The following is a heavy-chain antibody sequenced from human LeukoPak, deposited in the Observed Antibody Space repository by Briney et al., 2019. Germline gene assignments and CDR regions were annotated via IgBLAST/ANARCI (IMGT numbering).Heavy chain of an antibody. V-gene: IGHV1-46*01. CDR3: ARDSEEGSPAAFDI. Sequence: GASVKVSCKASGYTFTSYDINWVRQATGQGLEWMGIMNPSGGSTSYAQKFQGRVTMTRDMSTSTVYMELSSLRSEDTAVYYCARDSEEGSPAAFDIWGQGTMVTVSS. CDR1: GYTFTSYD. J-gene: IGHJ3*02. CDR2: MNPSGGST.